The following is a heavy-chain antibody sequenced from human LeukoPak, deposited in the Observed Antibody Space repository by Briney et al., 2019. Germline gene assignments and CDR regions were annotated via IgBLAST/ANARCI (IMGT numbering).Heavy chain of an antibody. J-gene: IGHJ5*02. CDR2: IRYDGSNK. Sequence: GGSLRLSCAASGFTFSSYGMHWVRQAPGKGLEWVAFIRYDGSNKYYADSVKGRFTISRDNSKNTLYLQMNSLRAEDTAVNYCAKDSYSSSWYWFDPWGQGTLVTVSS. V-gene: IGHV3-30*02. CDR1: GFTFSSYG. D-gene: IGHD6-13*01. CDR3: AKDSYSSSWYWFDP.